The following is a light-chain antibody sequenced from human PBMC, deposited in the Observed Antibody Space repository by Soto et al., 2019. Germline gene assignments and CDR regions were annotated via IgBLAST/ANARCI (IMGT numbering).Light chain of an antibody. CDR3: QQRGDWPPWA. Sequence: EIVLTQSPATLSLSPGERATLSCRASQSINSYLAWYQQKPGQAPRLLVQDASKKATGIPARFSGSGSGTESALSISRLEPEDFALYYCQQRGDWPPWAIGQGTKLEIK. J-gene: IGKJ2*01. CDR1: QSINSY. V-gene: IGKV3-11*01. CDR2: DAS.